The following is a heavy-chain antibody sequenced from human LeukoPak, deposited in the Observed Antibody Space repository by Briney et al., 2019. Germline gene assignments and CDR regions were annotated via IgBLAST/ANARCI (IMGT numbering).Heavy chain of an antibody. Sequence: GGSLRLSCAASGFTFSDYYMSWIRQAPGKGLDWLSYIISSGTTIYYADSVKGRFTVSRDNAKNSLHLQMNSLRAEDTAVYYCARHSSGWSFDYWGQGTLVTVSS. D-gene: IGHD3-22*01. CDR3: ARHSSGWSFDY. CDR2: IISSGTTI. CDR1: GFTFSDYY. J-gene: IGHJ4*02. V-gene: IGHV3-11*04.